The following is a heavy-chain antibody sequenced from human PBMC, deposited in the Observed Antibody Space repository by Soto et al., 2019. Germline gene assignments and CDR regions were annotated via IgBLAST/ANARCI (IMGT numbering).Heavy chain of an antibody. CDR3: ARGGRDAYDWFDP. CDR1: NFSVSILW. J-gene: IGHJ5*02. D-gene: IGHD3-16*01. V-gene: IGHV3-7*01. CDR2: IKQDGSEK. Sequence: PWGSLRLACASSNFSVSILWMSWVRQDPGKGLEWVAKIKQDGSEKYYVDSLKGRFTISRDNAKNSVYLQMNSLRVEDTAVYFCARGGRDAYDWFDPWGQGTLVTVSS.